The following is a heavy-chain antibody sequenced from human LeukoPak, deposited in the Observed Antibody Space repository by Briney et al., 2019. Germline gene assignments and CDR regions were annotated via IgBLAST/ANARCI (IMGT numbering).Heavy chain of an antibody. Sequence: SETLSLTCAVYGGSFSGYYWSWIRQPPGKGLEWVGEINHSGSTNYNPSFKSRVTISVDTSKNQFSLKLSSVTAADTAVYYCARDGPRIAARPDVLSSHWFDPWGQGTLVTVSS. V-gene: IGHV4-34*01. J-gene: IGHJ5*02. D-gene: IGHD6-6*01. CDR1: GGSFSGYY. CDR2: INHSGST. CDR3: ARDGPRIAARPDVLSSHWFDP.